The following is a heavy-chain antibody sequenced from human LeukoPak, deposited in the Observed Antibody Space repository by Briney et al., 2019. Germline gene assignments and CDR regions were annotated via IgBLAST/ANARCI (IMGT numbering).Heavy chain of an antibody. Sequence: PGGSLRLSCAASGFTFSSYAMHWVRQAPGKGLEWVAVISYDGSNKYYADSVKGRFTISRDNSKNTLYLQMNSPRAEDTAVYYCAELSITTSWGQGTLVTVSS. CDR2: ISYDGSNK. V-gene: IGHV3-30-3*01. D-gene: IGHD3-3*01. CDR1: GFTFSSYA. CDR3: AELSITTS. J-gene: IGHJ5*02.